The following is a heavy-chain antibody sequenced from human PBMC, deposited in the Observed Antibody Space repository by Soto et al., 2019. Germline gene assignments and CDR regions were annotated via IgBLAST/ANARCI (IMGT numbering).Heavy chain of an antibody. CDR2: IGTAGDT. CDR3: ARGMYIDDYYYYYGMDV. D-gene: IGHD6-13*01. Sequence: GGSLRLSCAASGFAFSSYDMHWVRQATGKGLEWVSAIGTAGDTYYPGSVKGRFTISRENAKNSLYLQMNSLRAGDTAVYYCARGMYIDDYYYYYGMDVWGQGTTVTVSS. V-gene: IGHV3-13*01. CDR1: GFAFSSYD. J-gene: IGHJ6*02.